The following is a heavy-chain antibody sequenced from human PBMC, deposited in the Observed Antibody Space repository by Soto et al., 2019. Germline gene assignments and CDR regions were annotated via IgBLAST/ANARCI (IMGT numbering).Heavy chain of an antibody. CDR3: ARAPYNYDILTGYFDY. CDR2: ISYDGSNK. CDR1: GFTFSSYA. J-gene: IGHJ4*02. D-gene: IGHD3-9*01. Sequence: GGSLRLSCAASGFTFSSYAMHWVRQAPGKGLEWVAVISYDGSNKYYADSVKGRFTISRDNSKNTLYLQMNSLRAEDTAVYYCARAPYNYDILTGYFDYWGQGTLVTVSS. V-gene: IGHV3-30*04.